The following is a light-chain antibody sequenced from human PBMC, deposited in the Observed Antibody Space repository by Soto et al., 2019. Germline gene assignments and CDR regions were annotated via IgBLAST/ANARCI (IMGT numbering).Light chain of an antibody. J-gene: IGKJ2*01. CDR2: DAS. CDR3: QQRSNWPPYT. V-gene: IGKV3-11*01. Sequence: EIVLTQSPATLSLSPGERATLSCRASQSVSSYLAWYQQKPGQAPRLLIYDASNRATGIPARFSGSGSGTDSTLSISRIQPEDFAVYYCQQRSNWPPYTFGQGTKLEIK. CDR1: QSVSSY.